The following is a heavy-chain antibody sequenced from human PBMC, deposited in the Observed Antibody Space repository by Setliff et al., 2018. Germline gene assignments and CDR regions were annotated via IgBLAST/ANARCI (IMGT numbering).Heavy chain of an antibody. Sequence: GGSLRLSCAASGFTFSSYSMNWVRQAPGKGLEWVSSISSSSSYIYYADSVKGRFTISRDNAKNSLYLQMNSLRAEDTAVCYCARDKLRFLENWFDPWGQGTLVTVSS. D-gene: IGHD3-3*01. J-gene: IGHJ5*02. CDR3: ARDKLRFLENWFDP. CDR1: GFTFSSYS. V-gene: IGHV3-21*01. CDR2: ISSSSSYI.